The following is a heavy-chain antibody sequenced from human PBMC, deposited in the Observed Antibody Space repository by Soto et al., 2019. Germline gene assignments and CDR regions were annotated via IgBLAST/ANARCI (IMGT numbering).Heavy chain of an antibody. V-gene: IGHV3-53*01. Sequence: EVQLVESGGGLIQPGGSLRLSCAASGFTVSSNYMSWVRQAPGKGLEWVSVIYSGGSTYYADSVKGRFTISRDNSKNTLYLQMNSLRAEDTAVYYCARTRLYDFWSPFDYWGQGTLVTVSS. J-gene: IGHJ4*02. D-gene: IGHD3-3*01. CDR1: GFTVSSNY. CDR3: ARTRLYDFWSPFDY. CDR2: IYSGGST.